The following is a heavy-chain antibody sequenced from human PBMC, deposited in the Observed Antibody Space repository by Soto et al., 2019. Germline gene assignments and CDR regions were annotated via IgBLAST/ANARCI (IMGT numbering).Heavy chain of an antibody. V-gene: IGHV3-30*18. CDR1: GFTFSSYG. CDR2: ISYDGSNK. J-gene: IGHJ4*02. CDR3: AKAGKGVAAAGTYY. Sequence: GGSLRLSCAASGFTFSSYGMHWVRQAPGKGLEWVAVISYDGSNKYYADSVRGRFTISRDNSKNTLYLQMSSLRAEDTAVYYCAKAGKGVAAAGTYYWGQGTLVTVSS. D-gene: IGHD6-13*01.